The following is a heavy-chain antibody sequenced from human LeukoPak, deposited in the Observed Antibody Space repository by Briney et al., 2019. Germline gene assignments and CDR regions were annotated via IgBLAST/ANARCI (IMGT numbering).Heavy chain of an antibody. CDR3: ARAGTTVVSTAYY. D-gene: IGHD4-23*01. J-gene: IGHJ4*02. Sequence: ASVKVSCKASGYTFTSYYMHWVRQAPGQGLEWMGIINPSGGSTSYAQKLQGRLTMTRDTSTRTVYMELSSLRSEDTAVYYYARAGTTVVSTAYYWGQGTLVTVSS. CDR2: INPSGGST. CDR1: GYTFTSYY. V-gene: IGHV1-46*01.